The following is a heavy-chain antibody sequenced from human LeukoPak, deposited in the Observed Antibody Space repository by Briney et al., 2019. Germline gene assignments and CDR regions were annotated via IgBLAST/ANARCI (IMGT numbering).Heavy chain of an antibody. J-gene: IGHJ4*02. CDR1: GFTFSSYG. D-gene: IGHD2-15*01. Sequence: GGSLRLSCAASGFTFSSYGMHWVRQAPGKGLEWVAVISYDGSNKYYADSVKGRFTISRDNSKNTLYLQMNSLRAEDTAVYYCAKDHLRTVVVVAANFDYWGQGTLVTVSS. CDR2: ISYDGSNK. CDR3: AKDHLRTVVVVAANFDY. V-gene: IGHV3-30*18.